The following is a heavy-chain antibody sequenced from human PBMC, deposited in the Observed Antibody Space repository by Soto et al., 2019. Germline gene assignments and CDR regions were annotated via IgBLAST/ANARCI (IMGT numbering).Heavy chain of an antibody. J-gene: IGHJ4*02. CDR1: GFTFSSFW. D-gene: IGHD3-22*01. CDR3: ARYPYDSSGFFGY. CDR2: INGDGRST. Sequence: PGGSLRLSCAASGFTFSSFWMHWVRQIPGKGLVWVSRINGDGRSTAYADSVKGRFTISRDNAKNTLYLQMNSLRAEDTAVYYCARYPYDSSGFFGYWGQGT. V-gene: IGHV3-74*01.